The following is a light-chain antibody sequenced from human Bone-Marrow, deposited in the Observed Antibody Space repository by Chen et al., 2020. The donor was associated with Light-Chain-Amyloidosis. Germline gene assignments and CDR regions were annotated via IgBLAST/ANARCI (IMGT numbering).Light chain of an antibody. CDR1: NIGSKR. V-gene: IGLV3-21*03. CDR2: DDS. J-gene: IGLJ1*01. CDR3: QVWDSSSDHYV. Sequence: SYVLTQPPSVSVAPGKTATITCGGKNIGSKRVHWYQQKPGQAPVVVVYDDSDRPSGIPERFSGSNAGNTATLTISGVEAGEEADYYCQVWDSSSDHYVFGTGTKVTVL.